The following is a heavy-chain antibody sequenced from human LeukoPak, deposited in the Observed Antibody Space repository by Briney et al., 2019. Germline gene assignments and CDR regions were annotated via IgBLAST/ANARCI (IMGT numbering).Heavy chain of an antibody. CDR3: ARTVRTGGYYFDY. CDR2: ISHSGST. V-gene: IGHV4-38-2*02. Sequence: SETLSLTCTVSVYSISSGYYWGWIRQSPGKGMKWIGSISHSGSTYYNPSLKSRVTISVDTSKNQLSLKLSSVTAADTAVYYCARTVRTGGYYFDYWGQGTLVTVSS. J-gene: IGHJ4*02. D-gene: IGHD3-16*01. CDR1: VYSISSGYY.